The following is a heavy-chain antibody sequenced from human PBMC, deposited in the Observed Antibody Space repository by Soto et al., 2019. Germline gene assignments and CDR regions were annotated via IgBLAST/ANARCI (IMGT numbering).Heavy chain of an antibody. Sequence: EVQLVESGGGLVQPGRSLRLSCAASGFTFDDYAMHWVRQAPGKGLEWVSGISWNSGSIGYADSVKGRFTISRDNAKNSLYLQMNSLRAEDTALYYCAKDYHYGSGSYYRTFDYWGQGTLVTVSS. D-gene: IGHD3-10*01. CDR1: GFTFDDYA. CDR2: ISWNSGSI. CDR3: AKDYHYGSGSYYRTFDY. V-gene: IGHV3-9*01. J-gene: IGHJ4*02.